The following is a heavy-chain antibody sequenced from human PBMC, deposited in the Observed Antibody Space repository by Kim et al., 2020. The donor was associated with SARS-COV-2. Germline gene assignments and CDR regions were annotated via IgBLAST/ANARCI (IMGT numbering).Heavy chain of an antibody. Sequence: ASVKVSCKASGYTFIASFLHWVKQAPGEGLEWMGRVDPRTGGTKYAQNFQGRVDMTSDTSISTAYLEVFGLRSDDTAVYFCVKDGHFHLDFWGQGSLVTV. CDR1: GYTFIASF. V-gene: IGHV1-2*06. J-gene: IGHJ4*02. CDR3: VKDGHFHLDF. CDR2: VDPRTGGT.